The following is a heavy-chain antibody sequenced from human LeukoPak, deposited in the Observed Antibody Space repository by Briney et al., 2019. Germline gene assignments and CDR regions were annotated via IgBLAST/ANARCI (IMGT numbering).Heavy chain of an antibody. CDR1: GGSISSYY. J-gene: IGHJ4*02. Sequence: SETLSLTCTVSGGSISSYYWSWIRQPPGKGLEWIGYIYYSGSTNYNPSLKSRVTISVDTSKNQFSLKLSSVTVADTAVYYCARGYSSGWYYFDYWGQGTLVTVSS. D-gene: IGHD6-19*01. V-gene: IGHV4-59*08. CDR2: IYYSGST. CDR3: ARGYSSGWYYFDY.